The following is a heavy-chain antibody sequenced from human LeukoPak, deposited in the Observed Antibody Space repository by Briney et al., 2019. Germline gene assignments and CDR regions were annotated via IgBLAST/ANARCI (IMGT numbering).Heavy chain of an antibody. J-gene: IGHJ6*03. V-gene: IGHV4-59*01. Sequence: SETLSLTCTVSGGSISSYYWSWIRQPPGKGLEWIGYIYYSGSTNYNPSLKSRVTISVDTSKNQFSLKLSSVTAADTTVYYCARTSEGYCSGGSCWDFYYYMDVWGKGTTVTVSS. CDR3: ARTSEGYCSGGSCWDFYYYMDV. CDR1: GGSISSYY. D-gene: IGHD2-15*01. CDR2: IYYSGST.